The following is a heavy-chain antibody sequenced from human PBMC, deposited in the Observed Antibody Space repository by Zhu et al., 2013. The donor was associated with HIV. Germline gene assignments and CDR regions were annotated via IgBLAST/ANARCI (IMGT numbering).Heavy chain of an antibody. CDR3: AKYGYNWIPFDY. CDR2: ISYDGSNK. CDR1: GFTFSSYG. J-gene: IGHJ4*02. D-gene: IGHD1-1*01. V-gene: IGHV3-30*18. Sequence: VQLVESGGGVVQPGRSLRLSCAASGFTFSSYGMHWVRQAPGKGLEWVAVISYDGSNKYYADSVKGRFTISRDNSKNTLYLQMNSLRAEDTAVYYCAKYGYNWIPFDYWGQGTLVTVSS.